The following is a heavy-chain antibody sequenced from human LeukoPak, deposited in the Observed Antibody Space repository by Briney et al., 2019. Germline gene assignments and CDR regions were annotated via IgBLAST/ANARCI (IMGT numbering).Heavy chain of an antibody. V-gene: IGHV4-34*01. D-gene: IGHD6-13*01. J-gene: IGHJ3*02. CDR3: ARAKQQLVDDAFDI. CDR1: GGSFSGYY. CDR2: INHSGST. Sequence: PSETLSLTCAAYGGSFSGYYWSWIRQPPGKGLEWIGEINHSGSTNYNPSLKSRVTISVDTSKNQFSLKLSSVTAADTAVYYCARAKQQLVDDAFDIWGQGTMVTVSS.